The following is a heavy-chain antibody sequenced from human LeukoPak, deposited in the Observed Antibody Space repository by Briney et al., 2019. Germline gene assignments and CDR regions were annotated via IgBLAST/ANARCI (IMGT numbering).Heavy chain of an antibody. Sequence: PGRSLRLSCAASGFTFSSYAMHWVRQAPGKGLEWVAVISYDGSNKYYADSVKGRFTISRDNSKNTLYLQMNSLRAEDTAVYYCARGNRGSGYYNYYFDYWGQGTLVTVSS. CDR3: ARGNRGSGYYNYYFDY. D-gene: IGHD3-22*01. J-gene: IGHJ4*02. CDR2: ISYDGSNK. CDR1: GFTFSSYA. V-gene: IGHV3-30-3*01.